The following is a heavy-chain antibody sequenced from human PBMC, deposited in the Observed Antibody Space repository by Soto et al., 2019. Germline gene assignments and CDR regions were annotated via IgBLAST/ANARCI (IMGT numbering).Heavy chain of an antibody. V-gene: IGHV1-58*02. D-gene: IGHD2-2*02. CDR3: AVVQGYCSSTSCYNGRFDY. Sequence: ASVKVSCKASGFTFTSSAMQWVRQARGQRLEWIGWIVVGSGNTNYAQKFQERVTITRDMSTSTAYMELSSLRSEDTAVYYCAVVQGYCSSTSCYNGRFDYWGQGTLVTV. J-gene: IGHJ4*02. CDR1: GFTFTSSA. CDR2: IVVGSGNT.